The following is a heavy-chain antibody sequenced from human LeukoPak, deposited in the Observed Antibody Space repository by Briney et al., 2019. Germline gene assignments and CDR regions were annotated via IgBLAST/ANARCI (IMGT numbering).Heavy chain of an antibody. CDR2: INSDGTTT. V-gene: IGHV3-74*01. CDR1: GFSFSNSW. D-gene: IGHD3-10*01. Sequence: GGSLRLSCAASGFSFSNSWMHWVRQAPGKGLVWVSRINSDGTTTYYADSVKGRFTISRDNAKNTLFLQMNSLTTDDTAFYYCTRDTDFGSATNYFDHWGQGTLVSVSS. CDR3: TRDTDFGSATNYFDH. J-gene: IGHJ4*02.